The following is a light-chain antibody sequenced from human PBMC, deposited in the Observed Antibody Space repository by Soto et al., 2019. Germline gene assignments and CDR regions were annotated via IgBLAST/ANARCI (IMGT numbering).Light chain of an antibody. CDR2: EVS. CDR3: SSYTSSSTYV. CDR1: SSDDGRYNY. V-gene: IGLV2-14*01. J-gene: IGLJ1*01. Sequence: QSALTQPASVSGSPGQSITISCTGTSSDDGRYNYVSWYQQHPGKAPKLMIYEVSNRPSGVSNRFSGSKSGNTASLTISGLQAEDETDYYCSSYTSSSTYVFGTGTKLTVL.